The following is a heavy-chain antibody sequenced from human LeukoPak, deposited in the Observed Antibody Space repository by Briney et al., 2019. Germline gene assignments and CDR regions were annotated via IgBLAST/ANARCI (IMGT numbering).Heavy chain of an antibody. CDR3: ARQSLMSADYYDSSGYPSTSPAFDY. CDR1: EFTLSNYG. J-gene: IGHJ4*02. D-gene: IGHD3-22*01. CDR2: INHSGST. V-gene: IGHV4-34*01. Sequence: GSRRLSCAASEFTLSNYGMHWVRQAPGKGLEWIGEINHSGSTNCNPSLKSRVTISVDTSKNQFSLKLSSVTAADTAVYYCARQSLMSADYYDSSGYPSTSPAFDYWGQGTLVTVSS.